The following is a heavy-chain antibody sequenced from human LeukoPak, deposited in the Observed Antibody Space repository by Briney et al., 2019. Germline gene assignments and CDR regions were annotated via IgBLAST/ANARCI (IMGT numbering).Heavy chain of an antibody. CDR1: GGTFSSYA. CDR2: IIPILGTA. J-gene: IGHJ4*02. V-gene: IGHV1-69*05. D-gene: IGHD5-12*01. CDR3: AAKNPYSGYDWSYFDY. Sequence: ASVKASCKASGGTFSSYAISWVRQAPGQGLEWMGGIIPILGTANYAQKFQGRVTITTDESTSTAYMELSSLRSEDTAVYYCAAKNPYSGYDWSYFDYWGQGTLVTVSS.